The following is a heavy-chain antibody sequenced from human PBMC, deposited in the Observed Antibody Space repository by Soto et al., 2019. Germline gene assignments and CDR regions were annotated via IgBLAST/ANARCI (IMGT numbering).Heavy chain of an antibody. D-gene: IGHD3-10*01. V-gene: IGHV1-69*13. Sequence: GDSVKVSCKASGGTFSSYAISWVRQAPGQGLEWMGGIIPIFGTANYAQKFQGRVTITADESTSTAYMELSSLRSEDTAVYYCARTYYDGSGFYYYYGMDVWGQGTTVTVSS. CDR3: ARTYYDGSGFYYYYGMDV. CDR2: IIPIFGTA. CDR1: GGTFSSYA. J-gene: IGHJ6*02.